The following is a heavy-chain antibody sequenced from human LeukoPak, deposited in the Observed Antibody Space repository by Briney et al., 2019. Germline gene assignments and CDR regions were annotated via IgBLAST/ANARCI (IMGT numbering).Heavy chain of an antibody. V-gene: IGHV3-30*02. Sequence: SGGSLRLSCAASGFTFSSYGMHWVRQAPGKGLEWVAFIRYDGSNKYYADSVKGRFTISRDNSKNTLYLQMNSLRAEDTAVYYCASGSEGCIAARPRSQCYYYYMDVWGKGTTVTVSS. CDR3: ASGSEGCIAARPRSQCYYYYMDV. J-gene: IGHJ6*03. CDR2: IRYDGSNK. CDR1: GFTFSSYG. D-gene: IGHD6-6*01.